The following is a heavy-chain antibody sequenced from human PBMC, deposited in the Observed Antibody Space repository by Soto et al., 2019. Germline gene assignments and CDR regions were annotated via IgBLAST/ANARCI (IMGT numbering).Heavy chain of an antibody. CDR3: GRNVVGSTSRPDYCYVHL. CDR1: GFTFINYA. D-gene: IGHD2-21*01. Sequence: EVQLLESGGDSVQPGGSVRLSCAGSGFTFINYAMNWVRQAPGKGLEWVSTISGGGDATFFADSVRCRFTFSRDNSKKTMTLQMNSLVADDTAVDYCGRNVVGSTSRPDYCYVHLWGRGNLVTVSS. J-gene: IGHJ2*01. V-gene: IGHV3-23*01. CDR2: ISGGGDAT.